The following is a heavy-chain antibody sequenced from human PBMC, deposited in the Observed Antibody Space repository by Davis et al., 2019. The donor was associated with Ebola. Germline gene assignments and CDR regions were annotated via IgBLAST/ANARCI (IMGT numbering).Heavy chain of an antibody. J-gene: IGHJ6*02. CDR2: LWYDGSSK. Sequence: GGSLRLSCAASGFTFSSYDMHWVRQAPGKGLQWVAVLWYDGSSKYYADSVKGRFTISRDNSENTLYLQMNSLRAEDTAVYYCARQDLDCTSGSCYGPYYYGVDVWGQGTTVTVSS. D-gene: IGHD2-2*01. CDR1: GFTFSSYD. CDR3: ARQDLDCTSGSCYGPYYYGVDV. V-gene: IGHV3-33*08.